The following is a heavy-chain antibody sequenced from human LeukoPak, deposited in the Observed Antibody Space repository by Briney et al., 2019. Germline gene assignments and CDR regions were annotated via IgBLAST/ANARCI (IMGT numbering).Heavy chain of an antibody. V-gene: IGHV3-66*01. CDR2: IYSGGTT. Sequence: PGGSLRLACAASGFTVSANRMTWVRQAPGKGLAWLSVIYSGGTTYYADSVKGRFTISRDNSMNTVYLQMNSLRVEDTAVYYCTRGGSVPATRSFDYWGQGTLVTVSS. D-gene: IGHD6-19*01. J-gene: IGHJ4*02. CDR3: TRGGSVPATRSFDY. CDR1: GFTVSANR.